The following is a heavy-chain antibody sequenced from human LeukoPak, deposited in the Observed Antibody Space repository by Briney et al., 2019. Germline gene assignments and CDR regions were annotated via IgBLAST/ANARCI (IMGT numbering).Heavy chain of an antibody. D-gene: IGHD5-18*01. V-gene: IGHV4-61*02. Sequence: SETLSLTCTVSGGSISSGSYYWSWIRQPAGKGLGWIGRIYTSGSTNYNPSLKSRVTISVDTSKNQFSLKLSSVTAADTAVYYCARGGYSYYYFDYWGQGTLVTVSS. J-gene: IGHJ4*02. CDR1: GGSISSGSYY. CDR2: IYTSGST. CDR3: ARGGYSYYYFDY.